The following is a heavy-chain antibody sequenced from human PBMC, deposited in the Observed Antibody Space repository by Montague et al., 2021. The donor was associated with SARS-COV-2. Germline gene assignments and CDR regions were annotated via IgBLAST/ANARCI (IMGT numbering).Heavy chain of an antibody. CDR2: IYSGGSST. CDR3: AKDPHYDFWSGYYFDY. J-gene: IGHJ4*02. CDR1: GFTFSNYA. Sequence: SLRLSCAASGFTFSNYAMSWVRQAPGKGLEWVSVIYSGGSSTYYXXSLKGRFTISRDNSKNTLYLQMSSLRAEDTAVYYCAKDPHYDFWSGYYFDYWGQGTLVTVSS. V-gene: IGHV3-23*03. D-gene: IGHD3-3*01.